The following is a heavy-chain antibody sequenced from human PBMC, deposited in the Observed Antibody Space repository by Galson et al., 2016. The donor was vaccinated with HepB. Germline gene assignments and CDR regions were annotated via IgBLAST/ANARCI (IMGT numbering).Heavy chain of an antibody. CDR1: GFTFSSYG. J-gene: IGHJ4*02. CDR2: IWYDGSNK. Sequence: SLRLSCAASGFTFSSYGIHWVRQAPGKGLEWVAVIWYDGSNKYYTDSVKGRFTISRDNSKNTLYLQMNRLRAEDTAVCYCARDRYSTSRGPIHYWGQGTLVTVSS. V-gene: IGHV3-33*01. D-gene: IGHD5-12*01. CDR3: ARDRYSTSRGPIHY.